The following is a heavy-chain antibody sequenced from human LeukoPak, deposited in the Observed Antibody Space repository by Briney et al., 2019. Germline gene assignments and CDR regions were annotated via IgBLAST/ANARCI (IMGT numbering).Heavy chain of an antibody. CDR1: GGSISSSSYY. V-gene: IGHV4-39*01. CDR3: ARRRYCSSTSCPGAWFDP. CDR2: ICYSGST. D-gene: IGHD2-2*01. J-gene: IGHJ5*02. Sequence: KPSETLSLTCTVSGGSISSSSYYWGWIRQPPGKGLEWIGSICYSGSTYYNPSLKSRVTISVDTSKNQFSLKLSSVTAADTAVYYCARRRYCSSTSCPGAWFDPWGQGTLVTVSS.